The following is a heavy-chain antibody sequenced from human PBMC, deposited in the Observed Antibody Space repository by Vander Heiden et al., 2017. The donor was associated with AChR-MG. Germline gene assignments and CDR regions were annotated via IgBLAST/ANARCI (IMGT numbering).Heavy chain of an antibody. J-gene: IGHJ5*01. CDR1: GFTFRDHY. Sequence: QVQLVESGGGVVKPGGSLRLSCAASGFTFRDHYMSWIRQAPGRGLEWIAYIGSSGTAIFYADALKGRFTISRDNTQNSVDLEISSLRAEDTAVYYCAREGKIDSRGGFDSWGQGTLVTVSS. CDR3: AREGKIDSRGGFDS. CDR2: IGSSGTAI. D-gene: IGHD6-25*01. V-gene: IGHV3-11*01.